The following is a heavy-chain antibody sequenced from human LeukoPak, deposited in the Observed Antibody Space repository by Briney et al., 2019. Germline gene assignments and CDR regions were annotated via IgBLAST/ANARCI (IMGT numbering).Heavy chain of an antibody. CDR3: ARDRIGGATFGWFDP. J-gene: IGHJ5*02. CDR2: INPSGGST. V-gene: IGHV1-46*01. Sequence: ASVKVSCKASGYTFTSYYMHWVRQAPGQGLEWMGIINPSGGSTSYAQKFQGRVTMTRDTSTSTAYMELSSLRSEDTAVYYCARDRIGGATFGWFDPWGQGTLVTVSS. CDR1: GYTFTSYY. D-gene: IGHD1-26*01.